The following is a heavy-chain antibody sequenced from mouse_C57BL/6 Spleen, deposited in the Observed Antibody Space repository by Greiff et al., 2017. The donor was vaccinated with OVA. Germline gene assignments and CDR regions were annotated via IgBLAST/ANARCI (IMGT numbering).Heavy chain of an antibody. J-gene: IGHJ2*01. CDR3: ARGNYVRNYFDY. Sequence: EVKLMESGPGLVKPSQSLSLTCSVTGYSITSGYYWNWIRQFPGNKLEWMGYISYDGSNNYNPSLKNRISITRDTSKNQFFLKLNSVTTEDTATYYCARGNYVRNYFDYWGQGTTLTVSS. D-gene: IGHD2-1*01. CDR2: ISYDGSN. V-gene: IGHV3-6*01. CDR1: GYSITSGYY.